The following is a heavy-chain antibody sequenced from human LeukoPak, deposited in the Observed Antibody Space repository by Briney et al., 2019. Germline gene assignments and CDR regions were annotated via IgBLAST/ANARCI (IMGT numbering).Heavy chain of an antibody. CDR2: ISGSGDST. D-gene: IGHD6-19*01. J-gene: IGHJ4*02. Sequence: GGSLRLSCAASGFTFSSYAMRWVRQAPGKGLEWVSGISGSGDSTYYADSVKGRFTISRDNSKNTLYLQMNSLRAEDTAVYFCARRLGVAVAGAFDYWGQGTLVTVSS. CDR3: ARRLGVAVAGAFDY. V-gene: IGHV3-23*01. CDR1: GFTFSSYA.